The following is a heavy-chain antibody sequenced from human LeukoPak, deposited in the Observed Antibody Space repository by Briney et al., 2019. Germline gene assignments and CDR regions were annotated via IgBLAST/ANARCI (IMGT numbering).Heavy chain of an antibody. CDR2: ISSSGSTM. CDR3: AREAISGYSD. J-gene: IGHJ4*02. V-gene: IGHV3-11*01. CDR1: GFTFSNYY. Sequence: PRGSLRLSCAASGFTFSNYYMSWIRQAPGKGPEWVSYISSSGSTMYYADSVKGRFTISRDNAKNSLYLQMNSLRAEDAAVYYCAREAISGYSDWGQGTPVTVPS. D-gene: IGHD3-22*01.